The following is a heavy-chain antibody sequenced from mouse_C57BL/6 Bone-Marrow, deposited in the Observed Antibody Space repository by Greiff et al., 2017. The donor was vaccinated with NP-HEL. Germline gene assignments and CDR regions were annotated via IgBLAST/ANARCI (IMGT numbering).Heavy chain of an antibody. CDR3: AWGAFAY. J-gene: IGHJ3*01. V-gene: IGHV3-6*01. Sequence: EVHLVESGPGLVKPSQSLSLTCSVTGYSITSGYYWNWIRQFPGNKLEWMGYISYDGSNNYNPSLKNRISITRDTSKNQFFLKLNSVTTEDTATYYCAWGAFAYWGQGTLVTVSA. D-gene: IGHD4-1*01. CDR2: ISYDGSN. CDR1: GYSITSGYY.